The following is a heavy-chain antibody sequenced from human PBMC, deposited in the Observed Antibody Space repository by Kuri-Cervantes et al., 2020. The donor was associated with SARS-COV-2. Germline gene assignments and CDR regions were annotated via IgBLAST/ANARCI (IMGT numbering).Heavy chain of an antibody. D-gene: IGHD1-7*01. V-gene: IGHV4-38-2*02. CDR1: GVSMSDYY. CDR3: ARAPSVITGTTSYAFDI. CDR2: IYHSGST. Sequence: SETLSLTCTVSGVSMSDYYWSWIRQPPGKGLEWIGSIYHSGSTYYNPSLESRVTISVDTSKNQFSLKLNSVTAADTAVYYCARAPSVITGTTSYAFDIWGQGTMVTVSS. J-gene: IGHJ3*02.